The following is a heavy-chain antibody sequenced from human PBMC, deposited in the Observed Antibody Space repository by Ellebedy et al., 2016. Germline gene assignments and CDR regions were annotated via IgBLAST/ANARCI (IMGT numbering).Heavy chain of an antibody. CDR1: GYTFTDYY. V-gene: IGHV1-69*13. Sequence: SVKVSXXASGYTFTDYYIHWVRQAPGQGLEWMGGIIPIFGTANYAQKFQGRVTITADESTSTAYMELSRLRSDDTAVYYCARGKAITGTTRSWFNPWGQGTLVTVSS. J-gene: IGHJ5*02. CDR2: IIPIFGTA. D-gene: IGHD1-7*01. CDR3: ARGKAITGTTRSWFNP.